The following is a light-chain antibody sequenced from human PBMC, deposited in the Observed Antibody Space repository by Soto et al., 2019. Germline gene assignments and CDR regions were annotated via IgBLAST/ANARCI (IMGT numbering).Light chain of an antibody. CDR1: QDISNH. CDR3: QQYVHKIT. CDR2: DAS. J-gene: IGKJ4*01. Sequence: DIQMTQSPSSLSASVGDRVTITCQASQDISNHLHWYQQKPGKALVLLIYDASNLETAVPSRFSGRGSGADFTFTISSLQPGDIATCSWQQYVHKITFGGGTKLDI. V-gene: IGKV1-33*01.